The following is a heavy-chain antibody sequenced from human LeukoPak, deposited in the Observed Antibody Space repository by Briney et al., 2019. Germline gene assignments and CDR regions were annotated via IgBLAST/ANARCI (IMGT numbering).Heavy chain of an antibody. V-gene: IGHV4-34*01. J-gene: IGHJ4*02. CDR2: INHSGST. CDR3: ARGLVYSSSSVDY. CDR1: GGSFSGYY. D-gene: IGHD6-6*01. Sequence: SSETLSLTCAVYGGSFSGYYWSWIRQPPGKGLEWIGEINHSGSTNYNPSLKSRVTISVDTSKNQFSLKLSSVTAADTAVYYCARGLVYSSSSVDYWGQGTLVTVSS.